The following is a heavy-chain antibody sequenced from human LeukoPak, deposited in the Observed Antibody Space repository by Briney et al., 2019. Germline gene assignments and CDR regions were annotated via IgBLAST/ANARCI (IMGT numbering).Heavy chain of an antibody. J-gene: IGHJ4*02. Sequence: GGSLRLSCAASGFTFSSYAMHWVRQAPGKGLEWVAVISYDGSNKFYADTVKGRFTLFTNNSKNPLNLQMNSQSTEDTAVYYCGRGSVGFGELNYWGQGTLVTVSS. CDR3: GRGSVGFGELNY. V-gene: IGHV3-30-3*01. CDR1: GFTFSSYA. CDR2: ISYDGSNK. D-gene: IGHD3-10*01.